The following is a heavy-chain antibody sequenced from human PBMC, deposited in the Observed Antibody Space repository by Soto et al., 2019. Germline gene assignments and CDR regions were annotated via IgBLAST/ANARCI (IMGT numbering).Heavy chain of an antibody. V-gene: IGHV3-21*01. D-gene: IGHD3-3*01. Sequence: PGGSLRLSCAASGFTFSSYSMNWVRQAPGKGLEWVSSISSSSSYIYYADSVKGRFTISRDNAKNSLYLQMNSLRAEDTAVYYCARDARYDFWSGYSTRNWFDPWGQGTLVTVSS. J-gene: IGHJ5*02. CDR1: GFTFSSYS. CDR3: ARDARYDFWSGYSTRNWFDP. CDR2: ISSSSSYI.